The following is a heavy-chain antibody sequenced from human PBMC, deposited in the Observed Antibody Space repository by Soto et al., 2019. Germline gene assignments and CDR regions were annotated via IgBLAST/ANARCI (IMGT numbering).Heavy chain of an antibody. J-gene: IGHJ6*02. V-gene: IGHV3-49*03. Sequence: PGGSLRLSCTASGFVFDDYAVSWFRQAPGKGLEWVGFIRNKAYGGTTQYAASVRGRFTISRDDSASTAYLQMDSLKTEDTAVYYCTRVLSISDVWGQGTTVTVSS. CDR3: TRVLSISDV. D-gene: IGHD3-3*01. CDR2: IRNKAYGGTT. CDR1: GFVFDDYA.